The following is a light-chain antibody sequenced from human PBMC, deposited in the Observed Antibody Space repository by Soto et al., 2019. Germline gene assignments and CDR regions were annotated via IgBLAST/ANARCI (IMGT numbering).Light chain of an antibody. CDR2: KAS. J-gene: IGKJ1*01. V-gene: IGKV1-5*03. Sequence: DIQMTQSPSILSAAVGDSVTSTCRASQTISSWLDWYQQRPGKAPKLLIYKASTLKSGVPSRFSGSGSGTEFTLTISSLQPDDFATYYCQQYNSYWTFGQGTKVDIK. CDR3: QQYNSYWT. CDR1: QTISSW.